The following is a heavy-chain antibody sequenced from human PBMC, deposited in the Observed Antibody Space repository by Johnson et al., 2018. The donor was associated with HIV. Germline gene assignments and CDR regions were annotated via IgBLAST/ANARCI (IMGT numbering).Heavy chain of an antibody. CDR2: ISSNGGST. CDR3: ARAAYSGSHHDAFDI. D-gene: IGHD1-26*01. Sequence: VLLVESGGGLVQPGGSLRLSCAASGFTFSSYAMHWVRQAPGKGLEYVSAISSNGGSTYYANSVKGRFTISRDSSKNTLYLQMNSLRAEDTAVYYCARAAYSGSHHDAFDIWGQGTMVTVSS. V-gene: IGHV3-64*01. CDR1: GFTFSSYA. J-gene: IGHJ3*02.